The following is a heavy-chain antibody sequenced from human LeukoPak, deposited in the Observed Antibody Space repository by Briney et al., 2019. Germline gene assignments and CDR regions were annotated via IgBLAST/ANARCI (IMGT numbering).Heavy chain of an antibody. D-gene: IGHD5-12*01. CDR3: ARGEIVATINY. Sequence: GGSLRLSCAASGFTFSSYSMNWVRQAPGKGLEWVSYISSSSSTIYYADSVKGRFTISRDNAKNSLYLQMNSLRAEDTAVYYCARGEIVATINYWGQGTLVTVSS. CDR2: ISSSSSTI. J-gene: IGHJ4*02. V-gene: IGHV3-48*01. CDR1: GFTFSSYS.